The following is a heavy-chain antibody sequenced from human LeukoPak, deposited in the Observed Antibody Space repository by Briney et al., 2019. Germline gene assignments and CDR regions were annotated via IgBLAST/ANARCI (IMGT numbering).Heavy chain of an antibody. CDR1: GYTFTGYY. J-gene: IGHJ5*02. CDR2: INPNSGGT. D-gene: IGHD2-2*01. V-gene: IGHV1-2*02. CDR3: ARRAGKIVVVPAAILFDP. Sequence: ASVKASCKASGYTFTGYYMHWVRQAPGQGLEWMGWINPNSGGTNYAQKFQGRVTMTRDTSISTAYMELSRLRSDDTAVYYCARRAGKIVVVPAAILFDPWGQGTLVTVSS.